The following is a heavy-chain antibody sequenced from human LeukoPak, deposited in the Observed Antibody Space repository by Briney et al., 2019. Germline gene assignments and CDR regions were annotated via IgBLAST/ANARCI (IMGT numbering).Heavy chain of an antibody. CDR3: ASYYLEWLFGWAFDI. V-gene: IGHV3-66*02. D-gene: IGHD3-3*01. CDR1: GFTVSTKY. Sequence: GGSLRLSCAASGFTVSTKYMSWVRQAPGKGLEWVSLIYSDGSTYYADSAKGRITISRDNSKNKLYLQMNSLSAEDTAVYYCASYYLEWLFGWAFDIWGQGTMVTVFS. CDR2: IYSDGST. J-gene: IGHJ3*02.